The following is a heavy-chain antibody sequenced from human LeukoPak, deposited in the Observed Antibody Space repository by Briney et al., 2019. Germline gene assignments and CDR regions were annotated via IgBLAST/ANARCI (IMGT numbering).Heavy chain of an antibody. CDR2: INHSGST. CDR1: GGSFSGYY. D-gene: IGHD5-18*01. J-gene: IGHJ6*03. Sequence: PSETLSLTCAVYGGSFSGYYWSWIRQPPGKGLEWVGEINHSGSTNYNPSLKSRVTISVDTSKNQFSLKLSSVTAADTAAYHCARGQYSQTNFYYYYMDVWGKGTTVTVPS. CDR3: ARGQYSQTNFYYYYMDV. V-gene: IGHV4-34*01.